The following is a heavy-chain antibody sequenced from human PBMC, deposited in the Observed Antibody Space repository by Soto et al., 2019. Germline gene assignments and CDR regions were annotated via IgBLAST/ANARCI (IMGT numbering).Heavy chain of an antibody. J-gene: IGHJ5*02. V-gene: IGHV4-31*03. D-gene: IGHD2-2*01. CDR3: AREVIVVVPAVTTYNWFDP. CDR2: IFYSGST. CDR1: GGSSSSGDHY. Sequence: SETLSLTCTVSGGSSSSGDHYWSWIRQHPGKGLEWIGYIFYSGSTHYSPSLKSRVTMSVDTSKNQFSLKLSSVTAADTAVYYCAREVIVVVPAVTTYNWFDPWGQGTLVTVSS.